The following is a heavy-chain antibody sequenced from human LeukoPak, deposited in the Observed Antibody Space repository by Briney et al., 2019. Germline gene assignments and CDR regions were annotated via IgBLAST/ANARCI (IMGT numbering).Heavy chain of an antibody. V-gene: IGHV3-48*04. CDR1: GFTFSSYS. J-gene: IGHJ4*02. D-gene: IGHD2-15*01. Sequence: GGSLRLSCAASGFTFSSYSMNWVRQAPGKGLEWVSYISSSSSTIYYADSVKGRFTISRDNAKNSLYLQMNSLRAEDTAVYYCARDGYCSGSSCYSTTDYWGQGTLVTVSS. CDR3: ARDGYCSGSSCYSTTDY. CDR2: ISSSSSTI.